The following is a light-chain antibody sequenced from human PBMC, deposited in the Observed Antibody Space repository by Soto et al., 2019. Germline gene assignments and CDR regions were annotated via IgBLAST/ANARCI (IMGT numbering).Light chain of an antibody. V-gene: IGLV1-40*01. CDR3: LSYDGTLTGVI. CDR1: SSNIGAGYD. J-gene: IGLJ2*01. CDR2: NNH. Sequence: SVLTQPPSVSGAPGQSVTISCTGTSSNIGAGYDIHWYQQPPGTAPKLVIYNNHNRPSGVPDRFSGSKSGTSGSLAITGLQAEDEADYFCLSYDGTLTGVIFGGGTKLTVL.